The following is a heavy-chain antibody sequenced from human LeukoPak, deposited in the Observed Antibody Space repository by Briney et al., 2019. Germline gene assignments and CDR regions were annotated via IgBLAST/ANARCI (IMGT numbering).Heavy chain of an antibody. D-gene: IGHD6-13*01. CDR2: ISYDGSNK. J-gene: IGHJ4*02. CDR3: ARDTGYSSSWYSDY. Sequence: GRSLRLSCAASGFTFSSYAMHWVRQAPGKGLEWVAVISYDGSNKYYADSVKGRFTISRDNAKNSLYLQMNSLRAEDTAVYYCARDTGYSSSWYSDYWGQGTLVTVSS. CDR1: GFTFSSYA. V-gene: IGHV3-30*04.